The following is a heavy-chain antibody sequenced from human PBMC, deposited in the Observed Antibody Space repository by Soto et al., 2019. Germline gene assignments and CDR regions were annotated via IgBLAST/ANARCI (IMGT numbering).Heavy chain of an antibody. CDR2: ITGSGGST. CDR3: ANAQWLVSDAPDF. D-gene: IGHD6-19*01. J-gene: IGHJ4*02. Sequence: PGGSLRLSCVASGFTVSTDWMYWVRQAPGKGLEWVSAITGSGGSTFYADSVKGRFTISRDNSKNTLYLQMNSLRAEDTAVYFCANAQWLVSDAPDFWGQGTLVTVSS. V-gene: IGHV3-23*01. CDR1: GFTVSTDW.